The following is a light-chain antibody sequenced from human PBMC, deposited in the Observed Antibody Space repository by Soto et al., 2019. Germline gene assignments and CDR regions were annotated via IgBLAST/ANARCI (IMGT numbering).Light chain of an antibody. J-gene: IGLJ1*01. CDR3: QSYDSSLSVYV. V-gene: IGLV1-40*01. CDR2: GNS. Sequence: QSVLTQPPSVSGAPGQRVTISCTGSSSNIGAGYDVHWYQQLPGTAPKLLIYGNSNRPSGVPDRFSGSKSGTSASLAITGLQAEDEADYYCQSYDSSLSVYVFGTGNTLTVL. CDR1: SSNIGAGYD.